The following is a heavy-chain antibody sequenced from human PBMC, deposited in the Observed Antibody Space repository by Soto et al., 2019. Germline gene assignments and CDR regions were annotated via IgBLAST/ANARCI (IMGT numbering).Heavy chain of an antibody. CDR1: GFTFSSYA. CDR2: ISGSGGST. CDR3: AKGFTTMVRGVSRVYYYYYGMDV. Sequence: GGSLRLSCAASGFTFSSYAMSWVRQAPGKGLEWVSAISGSGGSTYYADSVKGRFTISRDNSKNTLYLQMNSLRAEDTAVYYCAKGFTTMVRGVSRVYYYYYGMDVWGQGTTVTASS. D-gene: IGHD3-10*01. J-gene: IGHJ6*02. V-gene: IGHV3-23*01.